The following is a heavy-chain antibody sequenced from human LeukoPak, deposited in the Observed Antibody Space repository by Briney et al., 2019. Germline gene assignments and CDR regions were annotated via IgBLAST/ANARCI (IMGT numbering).Heavy chain of an antibody. Sequence: GGSLRLSCAASGFTLSSYAMSWVRQAPGKGLEWVSAISGNGYPYYADSVKGRFTISRDNAKTSLYLQMNSVRAEDTALYYCSTDPRLLMYWGHGTLVTVSS. D-gene: IGHD2-8*01. CDR2: ISGNGYP. J-gene: IGHJ4*01. CDR3: STDPRLLMY. V-gene: IGHV3-23*01. CDR1: GFTLSSYA.